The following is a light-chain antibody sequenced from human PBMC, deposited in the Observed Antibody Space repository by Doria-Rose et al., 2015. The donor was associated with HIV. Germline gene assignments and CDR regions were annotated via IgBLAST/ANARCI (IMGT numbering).Light chain of an antibody. V-gene: IGKV1-12*01. CDR3: QQSYDTSRT. CDR2: DAS. CDR1: QDISSW. J-gene: IGKJ1*01. Sequence: PSSVSASVGDRVTITCRASQDISSWLAWYQQKPGKAPNLLIWDASSLQSGVPSRFSGSGSGTDFTLTISSLQPEDFAGYYCQQSYDTSRTFGQGTRVEIK.